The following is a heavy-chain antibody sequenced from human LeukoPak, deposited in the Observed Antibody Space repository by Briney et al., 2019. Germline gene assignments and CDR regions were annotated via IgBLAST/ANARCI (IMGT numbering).Heavy chain of an antibody. Sequence: ASVKVSCKAAGYTFTSYGISWGRQAPGQGLEWMGWIGAYNGNTNYAHKLQGRATMPTDTSTSTAYMELRSLSSDDTAVYYCARLGMAVAGTFFPAFGGGGRNFAYCGQGTLVTVHS. V-gene: IGHV1-18*01. CDR1: GYTFTSYG. CDR2: IGAYNGNT. CDR3: ARLGMAVAGTFFPAFGGGGRNFAY. J-gene: IGHJ4*02. D-gene: IGHD6-19*01.